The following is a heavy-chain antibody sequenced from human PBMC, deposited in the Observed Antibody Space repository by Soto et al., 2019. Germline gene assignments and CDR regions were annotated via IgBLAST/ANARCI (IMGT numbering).Heavy chain of an antibody. Sequence: LRLSCAVSGFTFSSYWMSWVRQAPGKGLEWVANIKQDGSGKYYVDSVKGRFTISRDNAKNSLYLQMNSLRAEDTAVYYCAREGGYNLTPFDLWGRGTLVTVSS. J-gene: IGHJ2*01. CDR1: GFTFSSYW. CDR2: IKQDGSGK. V-gene: IGHV3-7*03. D-gene: IGHD5-12*01. CDR3: AREGGYNLTPFDL.